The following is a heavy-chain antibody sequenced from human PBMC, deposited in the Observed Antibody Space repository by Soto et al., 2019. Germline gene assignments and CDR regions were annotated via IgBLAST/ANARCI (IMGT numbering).Heavy chain of an antibody. Sequence: QVQLQESGPGLVKPSGNLSLTCAVSGGSITRSNWWSWVRQPPGKGLEGIGEIYHSGSTNYNPSLKSRVTISVDKSKNQFSLKLSSVTAADTAVYYCAGKSLWFGEKNWFDPWGQGTLVTVSS. CDR1: GGSITRSNW. CDR2: IYHSGST. V-gene: IGHV4-4*02. J-gene: IGHJ5*02. CDR3: AGKSLWFGEKNWFDP. D-gene: IGHD3-10*01.